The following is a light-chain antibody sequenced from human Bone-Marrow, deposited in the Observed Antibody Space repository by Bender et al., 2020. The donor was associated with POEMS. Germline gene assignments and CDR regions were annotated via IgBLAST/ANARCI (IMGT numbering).Light chain of an antibody. J-gene: IGLJ3*02. Sequence: NFLLTQPHSVSASPGKTVTISCTRSSGKIASAYVQWYQQRPGSSPVTVIYEDNRRPSEVPDRFSGSVDSSSNSASLSISGLTTEDEADYYCAVWDDSLNGWVFGGGTKLTVL. CDR3: AVWDDSLNGWV. CDR2: EDN. CDR1: SGKIASAY. V-gene: IGLV6-57*01.